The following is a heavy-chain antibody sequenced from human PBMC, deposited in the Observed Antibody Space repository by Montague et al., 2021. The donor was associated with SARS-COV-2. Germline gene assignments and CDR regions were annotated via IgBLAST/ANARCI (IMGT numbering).Heavy chain of an antibody. CDR3: ARHYGDYFYDYYGMDV. V-gene: IGHV3-48*03. CDR1: GFTVSSYE. D-gene: IGHD4-17*01. Sequence: SLRLSCAALGFTVSSYEMNWVRQAPVKGLEWLSYISRSGDLLYYXYSXQVRFTISRDNAKRSLYLQMTSLRAEDTAVYYCARHYGDYFYDYYGMDVWGQGTTVTVSS. CDR2: ISRSGDLL. J-gene: IGHJ6*02.